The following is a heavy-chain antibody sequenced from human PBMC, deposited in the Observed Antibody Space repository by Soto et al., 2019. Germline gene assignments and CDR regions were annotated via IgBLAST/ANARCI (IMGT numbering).Heavy chain of an antibody. V-gene: IGHV4-4*02. J-gene: IGHJ4*02. CDR1: SGSISSSNW. Sequence: SETLSLTCAVSSGSISSSNWWSWVRQPPGKGLEWIGEIYHSGSTNYNPSLKSRVTISVDKSKNQFSLKLSSVTAADTAVYYCARGTGGSGSYYFDYWGQGTLVTVSS. CDR2: IYHSGST. CDR3: ARGTGGSGSYYFDY. D-gene: IGHD3-10*01.